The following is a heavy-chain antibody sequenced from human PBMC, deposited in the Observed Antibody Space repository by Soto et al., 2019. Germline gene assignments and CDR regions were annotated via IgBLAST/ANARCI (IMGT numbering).Heavy chain of an antibody. CDR1: GFTFSSYG. CDR2: ISYDGSNK. Sequence: PGGSLRLSCAAYGFTFSSYGMHWVRQAPGKGLEWVAVISYDGSNKYYADSVKGRFTISRDNSKNTLYLQMNSLRAEDTAVYYCAKEGPYVVTAISYYYYYGMDVWGQGTTVTVSS. V-gene: IGHV3-30*18. CDR3: AKEGPYVVTAISYYYYYGMDV. D-gene: IGHD2-21*02. J-gene: IGHJ6*02.